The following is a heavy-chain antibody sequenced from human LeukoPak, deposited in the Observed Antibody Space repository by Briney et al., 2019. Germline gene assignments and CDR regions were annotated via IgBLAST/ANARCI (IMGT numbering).Heavy chain of an antibody. J-gene: IGHJ4*02. CDR2: IKCKTNGGTT. Sequence: TGGSLRLSCAASRFTFSNAWMSCVRQVPGKGLDWVGRIKCKTNGGTTDHAAPVKGRFTISRDDSKSTLYLQMNSLKTEDTAVYYCTYYYDSSTYYHVDYWGQGTLVTVSS. D-gene: IGHD3-22*01. CDR1: RFTFSNAW. CDR3: TYYYDSSTYYHVDY. V-gene: IGHV3-15*01.